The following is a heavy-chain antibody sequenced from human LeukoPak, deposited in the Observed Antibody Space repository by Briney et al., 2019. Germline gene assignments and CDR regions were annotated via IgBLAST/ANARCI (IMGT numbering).Heavy chain of an antibody. CDR3: ARRPTKDQLRGLIWFDP. CDR1: GASISRNYYY. J-gene: IGHJ5*02. V-gene: IGHV4-39*01. D-gene: IGHD3-10*01. CDR2: IFHSGST. Sequence: SPTLSLTCTASGASISRNYYYWAWVRQPPGKGLEWFVDIFHSGSTHYNPSLKSRLTISVDTSKNQFSLKLTSATASDTAIYYCARRPTKDQLRGLIWFDPWGRGTLVTVSS.